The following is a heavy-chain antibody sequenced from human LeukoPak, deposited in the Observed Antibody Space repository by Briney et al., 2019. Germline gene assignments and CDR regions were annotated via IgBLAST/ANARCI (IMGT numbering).Heavy chain of an antibody. D-gene: IGHD6-19*01. CDR3: ARLPRIAVAGLPFDY. CDR1: GYSFTSYW. Sequence: GESLKISCKGSGYSFTSYWIGWVRQMPGKGLEWMGIIYPGDSDTRYSPSFQGQVTIPADKSISTAYLQWSSLKASDTAMYYCARLPRIAVAGLPFDYWGQGTLVTVSS. V-gene: IGHV5-51*01. J-gene: IGHJ4*02. CDR2: IYPGDSDT.